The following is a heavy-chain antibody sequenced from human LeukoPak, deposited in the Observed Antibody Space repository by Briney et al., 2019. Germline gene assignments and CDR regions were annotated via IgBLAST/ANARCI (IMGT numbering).Heavy chain of an antibody. J-gene: IGHJ4*02. Sequence: GGSLRLSCAASGFTFSTYEMNWVRQAPGKGLEWVSYISSGGSTIYYADSVKGRFTISRDGAKNSLYLQMNSLRAEDTAVYYCARRPGTLPLDYWGQGTLVTVSS. D-gene: IGHD1-1*01. CDR2: ISSGGSTI. V-gene: IGHV3-48*03. CDR3: ARRPGTLPLDY. CDR1: GFTFSTYE.